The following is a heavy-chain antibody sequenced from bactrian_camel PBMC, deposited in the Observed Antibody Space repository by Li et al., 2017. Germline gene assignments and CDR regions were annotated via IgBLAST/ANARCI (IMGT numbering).Heavy chain of an antibody. D-gene: IGHD6*01. V-gene: IGHV3S40*01. CDR1: GFTFSSYA. J-gene: IGHJ7*01. Sequence: VQLVESGGGSVQAGGSLRLSCAASGFTFSSYAMSWVRQAPGKGLEWVSAINSGGGTTYYADSVKGRFTISRDNAKNTVYLQMNSLKPENTAVYYCVSPSPYNGYWYRGGYYYGMDYWGKGTQVTVS. CDR2: INSGGGTT.